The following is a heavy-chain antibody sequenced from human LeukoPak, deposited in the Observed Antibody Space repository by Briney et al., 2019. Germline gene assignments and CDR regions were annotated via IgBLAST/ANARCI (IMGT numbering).Heavy chain of an antibody. J-gene: IGHJ3*02. CDR2: IYYSGCT. CDR3: ARGLVDAFDI. Sequence: SETLSLTCTVSGGSISSYYWSWIRQPPGKGLEWIGYIYYSGCTNYNPSLKSRVTISVDTSKNQFSLKLSSVTAADTAVYYCARGLVDAFDIWGQGTMVTVS. CDR1: GGSISSYY. V-gene: IGHV4-59*01.